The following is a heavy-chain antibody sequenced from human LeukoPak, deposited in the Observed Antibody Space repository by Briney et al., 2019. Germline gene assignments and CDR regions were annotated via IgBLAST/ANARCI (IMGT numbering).Heavy chain of an antibody. Sequence: PGGSLRLSCAASGFTFSSYWMSWIRQPPGKGLEWIGEINHSGSTNYNPSLKSRVTISVDTSKNQFSLKLSSVTAADTAVYYCARISGAAAGTATWGKNWFDPWGQGTLVTVSS. V-gene: IGHV4-34*01. CDR2: INHSGST. J-gene: IGHJ5*02. CDR1: GFTFSSYW. D-gene: IGHD6-13*01. CDR3: ARISGAAAGTATWGKNWFDP.